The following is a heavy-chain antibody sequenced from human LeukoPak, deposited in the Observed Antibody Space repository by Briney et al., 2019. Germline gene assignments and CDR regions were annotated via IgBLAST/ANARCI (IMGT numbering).Heavy chain of an antibody. V-gene: IGHV3-64*01. D-gene: IGHD3-10*01. CDR2: ISSNGDST. CDR1: GFTFNTYA. CDR3: VGPAYYYGSGSSHFQYYYMDV. J-gene: IGHJ6*03. Sequence: GSLRLSCAASGFTFNTYAMHWVRQAPGKGLEYVSAISSNGDSTYYANSVKGRFTISRDNSKNTLYLQMGSLRAEDMAVYYCVGPAYYYGSGSSHFQYYYMDVWGKGTTVTISS.